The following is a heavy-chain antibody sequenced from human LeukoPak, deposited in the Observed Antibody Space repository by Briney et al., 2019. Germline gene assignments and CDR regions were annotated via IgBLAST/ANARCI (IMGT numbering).Heavy chain of an antibody. CDR3: ARDFGRWFIDY. CDR2: IRSTSNTI. Sequence: EGSLRLSCAASGFAFSSYEMNWVRQAPGKGLEWVSYIRSTSNTIYYADSVKGRFTISRDNAKNSLYLQMNSLRAEDTAVYYCARDFGRWFIDYWGQGTLVTVSS. CDR1: GFAFSSYE. D-gene: IGHD4-23*01. V-gene: IGHV3-48*03. J-gene: IGHJ4*02.